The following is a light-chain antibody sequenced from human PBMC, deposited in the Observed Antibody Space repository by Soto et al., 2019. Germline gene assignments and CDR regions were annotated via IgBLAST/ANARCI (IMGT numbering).Light chain of an antibody. CDR3: QQYNNWWT. Sequence: EIVMTQSPATLSVSPGERATLSCRASQSVNRNLAWYQQKPGQAPRLLISAASTRATGIPARFSGSGSETEFNLTISSLQYEDFAIYYCQQYNNWWTFGQRTKVEI. CDR1: QSVNRN. V-gene: IGKV3-15*01. CDR2: AAS. J-gene: IGKJ1*01.